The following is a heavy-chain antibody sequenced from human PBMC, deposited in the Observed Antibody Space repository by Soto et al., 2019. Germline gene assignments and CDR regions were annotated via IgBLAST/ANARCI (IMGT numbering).Heavy chain of an antibody. CDR1: GGTFSSYA. CDR3: ARDRGANYDILASPPDYYYYGMDV. V-gene: IGHV1-69*13. J-gene: IGHJ6*02. CDR2: IIPIFGTA. Sequence: SVKVSCKASGGTFSSYAISWVRQAPGQGLEWVGGIIPIFGTANYAQKFQGRVTITADESTSTAYMELSSLRSEDTAVYYCARDRGANYDILASPPDYYYYGMDVWGQGTTVTVSS. D-gene: IGHD3-9*01.